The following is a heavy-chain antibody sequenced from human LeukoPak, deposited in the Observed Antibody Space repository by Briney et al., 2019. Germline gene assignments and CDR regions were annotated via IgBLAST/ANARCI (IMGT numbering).Heavy chain of an antibody. Sequence: GGTLRLSCAASGFTFSSYGMSWVRQASGKGLEWVSAISGSGGSTYYADSVRGRFTISRDNSKNTLYLQMNSLRADDAAVYYCARAPVTSCRGAFCYPFDIWGQGTLVTVSS. V-gene: IGHV3-23*01. D-gene: IGHD2-15*01. J-gene: IGHJ4*02. CDR3: ARAPVTSCRGAFCYPFDI. CDR2: ISGSGGST. CDR1: GFTFSSYG.